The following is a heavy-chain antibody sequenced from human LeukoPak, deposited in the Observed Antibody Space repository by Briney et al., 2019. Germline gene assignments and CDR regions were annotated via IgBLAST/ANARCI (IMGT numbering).Heavy chain of an antibody. Sequence: GGSLRLSCAASGFDFSTYDMHWVRQAPGKGLEWVADVSSGGSNKYYGDSVKGRFTISRDNSKTTLYLQMNSLRAEDTAVYYCASDWRMVRGVIEGVIEYWGQGTLVTVSS. J-gene: IGHJ4*02. V-gene: IGHV3-30-3*01. CDR3: ASDWRMVRGVIEGVIEY. D-gene: IGHD3-10*01. CDR2: VSSGGSNK. CDR1: GFDFSTYD.